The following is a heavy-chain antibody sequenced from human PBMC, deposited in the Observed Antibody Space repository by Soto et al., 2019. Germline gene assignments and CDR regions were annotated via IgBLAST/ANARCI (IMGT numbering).Heavy chain of an antibody. CDR2: LIPMLGIA. J-gene: IGHJ6*02. D-gene: IGHD5-18*01. CDR3: ARADTAMEAMGV. Sequence: QVQLVQSGAEVKKPGTSVKVSCKASGGTFRSYTISWVRQVPGQGLEWMGKLIPMLGIANYAQTFQGRVTSTAAKSASTACMELSSLRSEDTAVYYCARADTAMEAMGVWGQGSTVTVSS. V-gene: IGHV1-69*02. CDR1: GGTFRSYT.